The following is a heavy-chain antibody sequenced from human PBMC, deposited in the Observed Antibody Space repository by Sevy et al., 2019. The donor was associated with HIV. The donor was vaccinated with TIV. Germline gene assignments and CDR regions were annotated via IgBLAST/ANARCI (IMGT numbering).Heavy chain of an antibody. V-gene: IGHV3-15*01. CDR2: IKSKTDSGTR. CDR1: GFSFTNAW. Sequence: GGSLRLSCAASGFSFTNAWMSWVRQAPGKGLEWVGRIKSKTDSGTRDFAAPVKGRFAISRDDSKSTFYLQMDSLKTDDTGVYYCTAGVGTADCDHWGQGILVTVSS. D-gene: IGHD1-26*01. J-gene: IGHJ4*02. CDR3: TAGVGTADCDH.